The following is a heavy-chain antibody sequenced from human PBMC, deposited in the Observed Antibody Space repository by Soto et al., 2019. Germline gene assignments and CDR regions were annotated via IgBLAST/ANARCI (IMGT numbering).Heavy chain of an antibody. Sequence: PSETLSLTCTVSGDSISSPHYYWTWIRQPPGKGLEWVGRIYTSGSTNYNPSLKSRVTMSVDTSKNQFSLKLSSVTAADTAVYYCARTSSIGSCSRFAYWGQGTLVTVSS. V-gene: IGHV4-61*02. CDR2: IYTSGST. CDR1: GDSISSPHYY. D-gene: IGHD2-15*01. CDR3: ARTSSIGSCSRFAY. J-gene: IGHJ4*02.